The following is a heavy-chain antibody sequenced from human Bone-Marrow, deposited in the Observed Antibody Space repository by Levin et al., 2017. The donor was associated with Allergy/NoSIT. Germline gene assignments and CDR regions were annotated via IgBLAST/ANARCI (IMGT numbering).Heavy chain of an antibody. CDR1: GFTFSRYW. Sequence: PGGSLRLSCAVSGFTFSRYWMHWVRQAPGKGLVWISRITSDGISTNYADSVKGRFTISRDNAKNTLYLQMNSLRAEDTAVYYCVRGDAYYTESSGYRYWGQGPLVTVSS. CDR2: ITSDGIST. D-gene: IGHD3-22*01. CDR3: VRGDAYYTESSGYRY. J-gene: IGHJ4*02. V-gene: IGHV3-74*01.